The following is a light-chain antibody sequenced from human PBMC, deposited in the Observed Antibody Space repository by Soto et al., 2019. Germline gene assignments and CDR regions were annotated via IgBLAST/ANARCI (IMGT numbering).Light chain of an antibody. CDR2: GNS. CDR1: SSNIGANYD. V-gene: IGLV1-40*01. J-gene: IGLJ1*01. CDR3: QSYDSTLSARYV. Sequence: QSVLTQPPSVSGAPGQRVTISCTGSSSNIGANYDVHWYQQRPGTAPKLLIFGNSNRPSGVPDRFSGSKSGTSASLAITGLQAEDEGDYYCQSYDSTLSARYVFGTGTKVP.